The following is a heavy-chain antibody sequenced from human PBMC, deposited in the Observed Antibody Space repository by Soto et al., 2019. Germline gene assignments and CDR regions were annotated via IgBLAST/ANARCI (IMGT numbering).Heavy chain of an antibody. CDR2: IYSSENT. D-gene: IGHD5-12*01. J-gene: IGHJ4*02. Sequence: SETLSLTCTVSGGSVSSSSYSWGWIRQSPGKGLEWIGTIYSSENTYYNPSLLSRVTISVDTSKNEFSLRLGSVTAADTAVYYCVGHAQWIIRAYWGQGSLVTVSS. CDR1: GGSVSSSSYS. CDR3: VGHAQWIIRAY. V-gene: IGHV4-39*01.